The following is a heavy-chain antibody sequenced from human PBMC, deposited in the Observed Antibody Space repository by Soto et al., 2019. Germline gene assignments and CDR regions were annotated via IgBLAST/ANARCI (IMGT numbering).Heavy chain of an antibody. Sequence: GGSLRLSCAASGFTFNNYAIHWVRQAPGKGLEWVAVIAYDKSNKYYADSVKGRFTISRDNSKNTLYLQMNSLRAEDTAVYYCARGRDGYTPPGILWGQGTLVTVSS. J-gene: IGHJ4*02. CDR2: IAYDKSNK. CDR1: GFTFNNYA. CDR3: ARGRDGYTPPGIL. D-gene: IGHD5-12*01. V-gene: IGHV3-30-3*01.